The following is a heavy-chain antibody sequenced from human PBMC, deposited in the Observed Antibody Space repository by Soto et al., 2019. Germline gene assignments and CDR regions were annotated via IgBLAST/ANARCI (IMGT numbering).Heavy chain of an antibody. J-gene: IGHJ3*02. V-gene: IGHV4-59*01. CDR2: IYYSGST. CDR3: ARAVTTASDAFDI. Sequence: QVQLQESGPGLVKPSETLSLTCTVSGGSISSYYWSWIRQPPGKGLEWIGYIYYSGSTNYNPSLKSRVXXSXDXXKTQVSLKLSPVTAADTAVYYCARAVTTASDAFDIWGQGTMVTVSS. CDR1: GGSISSYY. D-gene: IGHD4-17*01.